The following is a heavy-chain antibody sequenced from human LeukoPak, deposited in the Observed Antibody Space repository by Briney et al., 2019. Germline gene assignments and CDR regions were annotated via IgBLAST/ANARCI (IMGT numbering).Heavy chain of an antibody. D-gene: IGHD6-13*01. CDR2: IYYSGST. Sequence: SETLSLTCTVSGGSISSSSYYWGWIRQPLGKGLEWIGSIYYSGSTYYNPSLKSRVTISVDTSKNQFSLKLSSVTAADTAVYYCARDSIAAAGSHDYWGQGTLVTVSS. J-gene: IGHJ4*02. V-gene: IGHV4-39*07. CDR3: ARDSIAAAGSHDY. CDR1: GGSISSSSYY.